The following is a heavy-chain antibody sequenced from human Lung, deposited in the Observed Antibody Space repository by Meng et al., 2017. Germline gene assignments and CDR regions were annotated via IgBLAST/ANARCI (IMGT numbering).Heavy chain of an antibody. CDR2: ITGDGSST. D-gene: IGHD4-17*01. V-gene: IGHV3-74*01. Sequence: VELGGAGGGLVQPGGSLRLSCAASGFTFSTHWMHWVRQAPGKGLEWVSRITGDGSSTIYADSVQGRFTMSRDNAKNTLSLQMNSLRAEDTAVYYCARGGVTTDDWGQGTLVTIFS. CDR1: GFTFSTHW. J-gene: IGHJ4*02. CDR3: ARGGVTTDD.